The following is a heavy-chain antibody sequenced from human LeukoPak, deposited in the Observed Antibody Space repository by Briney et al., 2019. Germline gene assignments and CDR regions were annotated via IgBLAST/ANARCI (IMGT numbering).Heavy chain of an antibody. CDR1: GFTVSSNY. CDR2: IYSGGST. J-gene: IGHJ4*02. D-gene: IGHD6-13*01. CDR3: ARDSAGIAEPEGFDY. Sequence: GGSLRLSCAASGFTVSSNYMSWVRQAPGKGLEWVSVIYSGGSTYYADSVKGRFTISRDNSKNTLYLQMNSLRAEDTAVYYCARDSAGIAEPEGFDYWGQGTLVTVSS. V-gene: IGHV3-66*01.